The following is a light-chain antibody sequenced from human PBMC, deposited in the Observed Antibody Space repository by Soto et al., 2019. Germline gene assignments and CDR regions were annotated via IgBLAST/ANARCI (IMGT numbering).Light chain of an antibody. Sequence: QSVLTQPPSVSGAPGQRVTISCTGRSSNIGAGYDVPWYQQLPGTAPKLLVFGNNNRPSGVPDRFSGSKSGTSAFLALTGLQAEDEAEYYCQSYDSSLSGGVFGGGTKLTV. CDR3: QSYDSSLSGGV. CDR1: SSNIGAGYD. CDR2: GNN. J-gene: IGLJ3*02. V-gene: IGLV1-40*01.